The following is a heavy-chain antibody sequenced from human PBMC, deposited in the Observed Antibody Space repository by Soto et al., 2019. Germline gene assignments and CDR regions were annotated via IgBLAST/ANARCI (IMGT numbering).Heavy chain of an antibody. CDR1: GFTFSSYG. Sequence: GGSLRLSCAASGFTFSSYGMHWVRQAPGKGLEWVAVISYDGSNKYYADSVKGRFTISRDNSKNTLYLQMNSLRAEDTAVYYCAKDVCSSTSCYHSRVYYYYYGMDVWGHGTTVTVSS. D-gene: IGHD2-2*01. V-gene: IGHV3-30*18. CDR2: ISYDGSNK. CDR3: AKDVCSSTSCYHSRVYYYYYGMDV. J-gene: IGHJ6*02.